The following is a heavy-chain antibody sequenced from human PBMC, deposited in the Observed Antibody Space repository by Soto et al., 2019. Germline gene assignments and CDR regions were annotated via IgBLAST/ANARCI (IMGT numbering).Heavy chain of an antibody. D-gene: IGHD3-22*01. CDR1: GGTFSSYA. Sequence: QVQLVQSGAEVKKPGSSVKVSCKASGGTFSSYAISWVRQAPGQGLEWMGGTVPLFVTPIYAQKFQGRVTITADESTRTGYMELSSLRSDDTAVYYCATGNFFDNSGYSLYFDYWGQGTLVTVSS. V-gene: IGHV1-69*12. CDR3: ATGNFFDNSGYSLYFDY. CDR2: TVPLFVTP. J-gene: IGHJ4*02.